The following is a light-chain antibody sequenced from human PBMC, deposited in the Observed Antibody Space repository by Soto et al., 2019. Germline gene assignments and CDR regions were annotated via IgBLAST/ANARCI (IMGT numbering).Light chain of an antibody. J-gene: IGKJ3*01. CDR3: QQYNNWPRT. Sequence: EIVMTQSPATLSMSPGERATLSCRASQSVSSNLAWYQQKPGQAPRLLIYGASTRATGIPARFSGSGSGTELTLTISSLQSEDFAVYYCQQYNNWPRTFGHGTKVDIK. V-gene: IGKV3-15*01. CDR1: QSVSSN. CDR2: GAS.